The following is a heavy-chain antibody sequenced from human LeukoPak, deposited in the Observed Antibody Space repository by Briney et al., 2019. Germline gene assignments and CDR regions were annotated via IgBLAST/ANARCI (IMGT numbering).Heavy chain of an antibody. Sequence: PGGSLRLSCTASGFTFSSYWMSWVRQAPGKGLEWVANIKQDGGEKYYVDSVKGRSTISRDNAKNSLYLQMNSLRAEDTAVYYCAGLGARQVLDYWGQGTLVTVSS. D-gene: IGHD4-17*01. CDR3: AGLGARQVLDY. CDR1: GFTFSSYW. CDR2: IKQDGGEK. J-gene: IGHJ4*02. V-gene: IGHV3-7*01.